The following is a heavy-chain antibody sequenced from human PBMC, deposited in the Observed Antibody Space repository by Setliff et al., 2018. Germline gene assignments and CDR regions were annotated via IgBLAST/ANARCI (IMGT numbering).Heavy chain of an antibody. V-gene: IGHV4-4*07. D-gene: IGHD1-26*01. CDR1: GGSISNYY. CDR3: ARKGISALSGAFDM. CDR2: IYTSGST. J-gene: IGHJ3*02. Sequence: SETLSLTCTVSGGSISNYYWSWIRQPAGKGLEWIGRIYTSGSTNYNPALKSRVTMSVDTSKNQFSLKLSSVTAADTAVYYCARKGISALSGAFDMWGQGTMVTVS.